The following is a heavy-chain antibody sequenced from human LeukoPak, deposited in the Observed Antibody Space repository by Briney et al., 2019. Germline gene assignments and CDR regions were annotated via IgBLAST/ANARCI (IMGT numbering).Heavy chain of an antibody. CDR1: GGSISSYY. CDR3: ARTTEGYCRGGSCYYYYYYMDV. CDR2: IYYSGST. D-gene: IGHD2-15*01. V-gene: IGHV4-59*01. Sequence: SEILSLTCTVSGGSISSYYWSWIRQPPGKGLEWIGYIYYSGSTNYNPSLKSRVTISVDTSKNQFSLKLSSVTAADTAVYYCARTTEGYCRGGSCYYYYYYMDVWGKGTTVTVSS. J-gene: IGHJ6*03.